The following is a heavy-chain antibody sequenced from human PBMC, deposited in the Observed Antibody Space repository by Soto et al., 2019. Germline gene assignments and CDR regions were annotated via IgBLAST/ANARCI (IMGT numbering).Heavy chain of an antibody. D-gene: IGHD6-6*01. Sequence: TLSLTCTVSGGSISSYYWSWIRQPPGKGLEWIGYIYYSGSTNYNPSLKSRVTISVDTSKNQFSLKLSSVTAADTAVYYCARGLVAARAFDYWGQGTLVTVSS. CDR2: IYYSGST. CDR3: ARGLVAARAFDY. V-gene: IGHV4-59*01. CDR1: GGSISSYY. J-gene: IGHJ4*02.